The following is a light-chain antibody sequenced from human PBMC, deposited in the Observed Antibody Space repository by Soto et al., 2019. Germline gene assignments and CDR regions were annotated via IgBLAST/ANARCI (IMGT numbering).Light chain of an antibody. J-gene: IGKJ3*01. Sequence: EIVLTQSTGTLSLSPGERDTLSCRASQHVSSSFLVWYQQKPGQAPRLLIYGASSSATGIPDMLSGSGSGTDFTLTINRLEPEDFAVYYCQHYENTPPSDTFGPGTKVDIK. CDR3: QHYENTPPSDT. CDR2: GAS. CDR1: QHVSSSF. V-gene: IGKV3-20*01.